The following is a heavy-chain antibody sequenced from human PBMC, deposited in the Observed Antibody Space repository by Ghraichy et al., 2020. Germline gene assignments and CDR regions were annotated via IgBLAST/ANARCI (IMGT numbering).Heavy chain of an antibody. J-gene: IGHJ4*02. CDR1: GYTFSTSG. Sequence: ASVKVSCKTSGYTFSTSGITWARKAPGQGLEWMAWIGTDKGNTNYAQKVKGRVTLTRDKSTNTVYMEMESLTSDDTAIYYCARDRGFFENGERWMADYWGQGTLVTVST. CDR3: ARDRGFFENGERWMADY. D-gene: IGHD3-3*01. V-gene: IGHV1-18*01. CDR2: IGTDKGNT.